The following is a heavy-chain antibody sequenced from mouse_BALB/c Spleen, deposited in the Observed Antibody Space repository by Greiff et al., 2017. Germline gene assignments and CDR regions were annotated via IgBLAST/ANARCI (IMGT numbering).Heavy chain of an antibody. CDR3: ARGSSYWFAY. CDR1: GYSITSDYA. Sequence: VQLKESGPGLVKPSQSLSLTCTVTGYSITSDYAWNWIRQFPGNKLEWMGYISYSGSTSYNPSLKSRISITRDTSKNQFFLQLNSVTTEDTATYYCARGSSYWFAYWGQGTLVTVSA. V-gene: IGHV3-2*02. J-gene: IGHJ3*01. D-gene: IGHD1-1*01. CDR2: ISYSGST.